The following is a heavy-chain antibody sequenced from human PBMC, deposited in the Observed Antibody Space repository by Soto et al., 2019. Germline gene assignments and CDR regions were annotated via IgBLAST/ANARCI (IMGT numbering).Heavy chain of an antibody. V-gene: IGHV3-23*01. Sequence: HPGGSLRLSCAASGFTFGSYAMSWVRQAPGKGLEWVSGISGSGGSTYHADSVKGRFTISRDNSKNTLHLQMNSLRAEDTAVYYCAKPLRCSSTSSCTFDVWGHGTMVTVSS. CDR2: ISGSGGST. J-gene: IGHJ3*01. CDR3: AKPLRCSSTSSCTFDV. CDR1: GFTFGSYA. D-gene: IGHD2-2*01.